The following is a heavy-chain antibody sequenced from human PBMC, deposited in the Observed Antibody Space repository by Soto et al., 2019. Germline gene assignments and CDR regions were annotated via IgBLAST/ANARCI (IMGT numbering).Heavy chain of an antibody. V-gene: IGHV3-23*01. Sequence: VGSQRLSCAASGFTFSSYAISWVRQAPGKGLEWVSAISGSGGSTYYADSVKGRFTISRDNSKNTLYLQMNSLRAEDTAVYYCAKDRQGYYDSSGYSDYWGQGTLVTVSS. CDR1: GFTFSSYA. CDR2: ISGSGGST. CDR3: AKDRQGYYDSSGYSDY. J-gene: IGHJ4*02. D-gene: IGHD3-22*01.